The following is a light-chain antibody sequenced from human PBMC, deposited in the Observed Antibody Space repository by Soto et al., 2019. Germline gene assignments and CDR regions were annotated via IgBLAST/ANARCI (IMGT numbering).Light chain of an antibody. CDR1: RSDVGGYNY. CDR2: EVS. CDR3: SSYISSITYV. J-gene: IGLJ1*01. V-gene: IGLV2-14*01. Sequence: QSVLTQPASVSGSPGQSITISCTGTRSDVGGYNYVSWYQQHPGKAPKLIIYEVSYRPSGISNRFSGSKSGNTASLTISGLQAEDEADYYCSSYISSITYVFGTGTKVTVL.